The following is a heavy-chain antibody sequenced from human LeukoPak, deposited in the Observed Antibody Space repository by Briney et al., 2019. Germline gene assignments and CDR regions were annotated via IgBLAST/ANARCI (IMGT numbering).Heavy chain of an antibody. CDR2: MNPNSGNT. CDR1: GYTFSSYD. J-gene: IGHJ4*02. V-gene: IGHV1-8*01. Sequence: ASVKVSCKASGYTFSSYDINWVRQATGQGLEWMGWMNPNSGNTDYAQRFQGRVTMTRNTSISTAYMELSSLRSEDTAVYYCARGDFGDYFLDDWGQGTLVTVSS. D-gene: IGHD4-17*01. CDR3: ARGDFGDYFLDD.